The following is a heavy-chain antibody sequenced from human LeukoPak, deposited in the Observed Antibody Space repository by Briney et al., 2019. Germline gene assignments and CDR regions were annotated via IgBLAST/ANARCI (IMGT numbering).Heavy chain of an antibody. CDR3: ARAEREWYEILTGYLIPEHSYYYYMDV. J-gene: IGHJ6*03. Sequence: ASVKVSCKASGYTFTNYGVSWVRQAPGQGLGWMGWISAYNGNTNYAQSLQGRITMTTDTSTTTAYMELRSLRSDDTAVYYCARAEREWYEILTGYLIPEHSYYYYMDVWGEGTTVTVSS. CDR2: ISAYNGNT. CDR1: GYTFTNYG. D-gene: IGHD3-9*01. V-gene: IGHV1-18*01.